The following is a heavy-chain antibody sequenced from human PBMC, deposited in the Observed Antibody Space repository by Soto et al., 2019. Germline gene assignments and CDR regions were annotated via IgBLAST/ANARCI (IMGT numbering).Heavy chain of an antibody. Sequence: SSETLSLTCTVSGGSISSYYWSWIRQPPWKGLEWIGCIYSSGSTNYNPSLKSRVTISVDTYKNQFSLKLSSVTAADTAVYYCARDKYTYGSWGQGTLLTVSS. CDR2: IYSSGST. CDR1: GGSISSYY. V-gene: IGHV4-59*01. D-gene: IGHD5-18*01. J-gene: IGHJ5*02. CDR3: ARDKYTYGS.